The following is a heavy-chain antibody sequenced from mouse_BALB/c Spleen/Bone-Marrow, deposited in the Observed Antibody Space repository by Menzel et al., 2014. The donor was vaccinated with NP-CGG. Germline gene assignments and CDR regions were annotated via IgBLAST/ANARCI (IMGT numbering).Heavy chain of an antibody. V-gene: IGHV5-9*02. Sequence: EVKVVESGGGSVKPGGSLKLSCAASGFAFSDYDMSWVRQNPEKRLEWVATIRSGGSYTSYPDNMKGRFTISRDNARNTLYLQMSSLRSEDTALYYCARRRGYDYAFDYWGQGTTLTVSS. CDR3: ARRRGYDYAFDY. J-gene: IGHJ2*01. CDR1: GFAFSDYD. CDR2: IRSGGSYT. D-gene: IGHD2-4*01.